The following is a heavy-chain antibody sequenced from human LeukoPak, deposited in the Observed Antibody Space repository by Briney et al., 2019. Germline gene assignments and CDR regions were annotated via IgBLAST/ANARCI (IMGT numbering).Heavy chain of an antibody. CDR2: VNQGGTEK. CDR1: GYSISSGYY. J-gene: IGHJ6*04. D-gene: IGHD2-2*01. V-gene: IGHV3-7*03. Sequence: ETLSLTCTVSGYSISSGYYWGWIRQPPGKGLEWVANVNQGGTEKYYVDSVKGRFTISRDNAENSLYLQMNSLRAEDTAVYYCAKGLNRGVLVLPAGQMDVWGKGTTVTISS. CDR3: AKGLNRGVLVLPAGQMDV.